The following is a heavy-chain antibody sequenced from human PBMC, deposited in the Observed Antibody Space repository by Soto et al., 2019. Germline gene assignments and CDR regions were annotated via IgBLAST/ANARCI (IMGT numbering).Heavy chain of an antibody. D-gene: IGHD3-22*01. CDR1: GGTFSSYA. CDR3: ARNYDSSGQTHAFDI. CDR2: IIPIFGTA. Sequence: QVQLVQSGAEVKKPGSSVKVSCKASGGTFSSYAISWVRQAPGQGLEWMGGIIPIFGTANYAQKFQGRVTITADESTSTAYMELCSVRSEDTAVYYCARNYDSSGQTHAFDIWGQGTMVTVSS. J-gene: IGHJ3*02. V-gene: IGHV1-69*01.